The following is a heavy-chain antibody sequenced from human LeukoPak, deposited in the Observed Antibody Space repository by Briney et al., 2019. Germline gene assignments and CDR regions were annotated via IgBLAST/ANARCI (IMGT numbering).Heavy chain of an antibody. CDR2: IRYDGSNK. CDR3: AKDQGYSYGYVSY. Sequence: GGSLRLSCAASGFTFSSYGMHWVRQAPGKGLEWVAFIRYDGSNKYYADSVKGRFTISRDNSKNTLYLQMNSLRPEDTAVYYCAKDQGYSYGYVSYWGQGTLVTVSS. D-gene: IGHD5-18*01. CDR1: GFTFSSYG. J-gene: IGHJ4*02. V-gene: IGHV3-30*02.